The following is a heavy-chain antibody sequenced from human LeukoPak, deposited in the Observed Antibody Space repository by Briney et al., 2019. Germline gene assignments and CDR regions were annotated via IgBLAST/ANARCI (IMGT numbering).Heavy chain of an antibody. V-gene: IGHV1-8*03. CDR2: MNPNSGNT. D-gene: IGHD4-23*01. Sequence: ASVKVSCKASGYTFTGYYMHWVRQAPGQGLEWMGWMNPNSGNTGYAQKFQGRVTITRNTSISTAYMELSSLRSEDTAVYYCARGRWYLDAFDIWGQGTMVTVSS. J-gene: IGHJ3*02. CDR1: GYTFTGYY. CDR3: ARGRWYLDAFDI.